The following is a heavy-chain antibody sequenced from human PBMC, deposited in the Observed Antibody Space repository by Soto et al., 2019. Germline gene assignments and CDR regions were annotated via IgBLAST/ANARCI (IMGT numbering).Heavy chain of an antibody. V-gene: IGHV3-9*01. J-gene: IGHJ6*03. Sequence: GGSLRLSCAASGFTFDDYAMHWVRQAPGKGLEWVSGISWNNGSIGYADSVKGRFTISRDNAKNSLYLQMNSLRAEDTALYYCAKDRFGNYNYYYMDVWGKGTTVTVSS. CDR2: ISWNNGSI. CDR3: AKDRFGNYNYYYMDV. CDR1: GFTFDDYA. D-gene: IGHD3-16*01.